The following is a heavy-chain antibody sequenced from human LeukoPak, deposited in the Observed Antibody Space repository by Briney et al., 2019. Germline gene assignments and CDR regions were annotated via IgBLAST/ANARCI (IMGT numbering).Heavy chain of an antibody. Sequence: SETLSLTCAVYGGSFSGYYRSWIRQPPGKGLEWIGEINHSGSTNYNPSLKSRVTISVDTSKNQFSLKLSSVTAADTAVYYCARGDYSSGWYRHWGQGTLVTVSS. V-gene: IGHV4-34*01. CDR1: GGSFSGYY. CDR3: ARGDYSSGWYRH. CDR2: INHSGST. D-gene: IGHD6-19*01. J-gene: IGHJ4*02.